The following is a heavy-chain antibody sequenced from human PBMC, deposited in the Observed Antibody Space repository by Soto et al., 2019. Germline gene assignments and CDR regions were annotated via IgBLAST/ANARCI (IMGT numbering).Heavy chain of an antibody. CDR3: AKDWGKIDFWRGTRNPYWFDP. CDR1: GFTFDDYT. D-gene: IGHD3-3*01. J-gene: IGHJ5*02. Sequence: EVQLVESGGGLVQPGRSLRLSCAASGFTFDDYTMHWVRQAPGKGLELVSGISWNSGSMVYADSVKGRFTISRDNAKNALYLQMNSLRVEDTALYYCAKDWGKIDFWRGTRNPYWFDPWGQGTLVTVSS. V-gene: IGHV3-9*01. CDR2: ISWNSGSM.